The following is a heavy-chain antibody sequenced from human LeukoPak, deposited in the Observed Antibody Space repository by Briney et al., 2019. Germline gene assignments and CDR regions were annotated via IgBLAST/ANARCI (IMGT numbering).Heavy chain of an antibody. V-gene: IGHV4-61*02. CDR3: ARQIGGDYFDY. CDR2: IYTSGST. J-gene: IGHJ4*02. CDR1: GGSISSGSYY. Sequence: SETLSLTCTVSGGSISSGSYYWSWIRQPAGKGLEWIGRIYTSGSTNYNPSLKSRVTISVDTSKNQFSLKLSSVTAADTAVYYCARQIGGDYFDYWGQGTLVTVSS. D-gene: IGHD5-24*01.